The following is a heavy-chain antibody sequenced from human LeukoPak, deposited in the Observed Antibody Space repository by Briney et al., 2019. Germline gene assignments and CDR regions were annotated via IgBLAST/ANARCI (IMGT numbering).Heavy chain of an antibody. J-gene: IGHJ4*02. CDR2: IGNSGGRT. V-gene: IGHV3-23*01. CDR3: ARGWATAWYLIAH. D-gene: IGHD6-13*01. CDR1: GFTFSTYA. Sequence: GGSLRLSCAASGFTFSTYAMSWVRQAPGKGLEWVSVIGNSGGRTFYADSVKGRFTISRDNSKNTLYLQMNSLRAEDTAVYYCARGWATAWYLIAHWGQGTLVTVSS.